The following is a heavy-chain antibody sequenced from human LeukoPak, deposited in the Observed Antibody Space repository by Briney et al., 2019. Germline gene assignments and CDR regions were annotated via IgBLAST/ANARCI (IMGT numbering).Heavy chain of an antibody. CDR3: AKESKYYP. D-gene: IGHD3-10*01. Sequence: GGSLRLSCAASGFTFSSYAITWVRQAPGKGLEWLSAISDSGDRTYYADSVKGRFTISRDNSKNAPYLQMNSLRAEDTAVYYCAKESKYYPWGQGTLVTVSS. V-gene: IGHV3-23*01. J-gene: IGHJ5*02. CDR1: GFTFSSYA. CDR2: ISDSGDRT.